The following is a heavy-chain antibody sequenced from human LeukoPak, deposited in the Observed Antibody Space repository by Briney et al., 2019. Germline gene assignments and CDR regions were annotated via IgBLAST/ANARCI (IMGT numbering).Heavy chain of an antibody. D-gene: IGHD5-18*01. CDR2: IKRKSDGETT. V-gene: IGHV3-15*01. J-gene: IGHJ4*02. CDR1: GFGVSYAW. Sequence: GGSLRPSCAASGFGVSYAWMSWVRQAPGKGPEWSGRIKRKSDGETTDYAAPVKGRFTISRDDSKNTLFLQMNSLKTEDTAFYYCTTAPSGYAYMNGWHLDYWGQGALVTVSS. CDR3: TTAPSGYAYMNGWHLDY.